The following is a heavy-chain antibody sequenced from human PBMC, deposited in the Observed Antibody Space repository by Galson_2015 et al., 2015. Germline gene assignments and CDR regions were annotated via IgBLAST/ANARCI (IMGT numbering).Heavy chain of an antibody. CDR1: GFTFSSYG. CDR3: ARWVPPGLDDY. D-gene: IGHD1-26*01. J-gene: IGHJ4*02. Sequence: SLRLSCAASGFTFSSYGMHWVRQAPGKGLEWVAVISYDGSNKYYADSVKGRFTISRDNSKNTLYLQMDSLRAEDTAVYYCARWVPPGLDDYWGQGTLVTVSS. V-gene: IGHV3-30*03. CDR2: ISYDGSNK.